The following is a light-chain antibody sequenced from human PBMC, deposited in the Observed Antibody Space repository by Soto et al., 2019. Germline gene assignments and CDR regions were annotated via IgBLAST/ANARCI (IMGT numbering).Light chain of an antibody. CDR2: GAS. Sequence: EIVLTQSPGTLSLSPGERATLSCRASQSISSSYLAWYQQKPGQAPRLLIYGASSRATDIPDRFSGSGSGTDFTLTISRLEPEDFAVYYCQHSGSSPIFTFGPGTKVDI. J-gene: IGKJ3*01. CDR3: QHSGSSPIFT. CDR1: QSISSSY. V-gene: IGKV3-20*01.